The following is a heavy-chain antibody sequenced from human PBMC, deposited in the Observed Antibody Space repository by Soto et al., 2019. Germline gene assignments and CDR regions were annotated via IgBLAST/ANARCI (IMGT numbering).Heavy chain of an antibody. CDR1: GYTFTSYG. Sequence: GASVKVCCKASGYTFTSYGISWVRQAPGQGLEWMGWISAYNGNTNYAQKLQGRVTMTTDTSTSTAYMELRSLRSDDTAVYYCARDLGGDCSGGSCPLSPYWGQGTLVTVSS. D-gene: IGHD2-15*01. V-gene: IGHV1-18*01. J-gene: IGHJ4*02. CDR3: ARDLGGDCSGGSCPLSPY. CDR2: ISAYNGNT.